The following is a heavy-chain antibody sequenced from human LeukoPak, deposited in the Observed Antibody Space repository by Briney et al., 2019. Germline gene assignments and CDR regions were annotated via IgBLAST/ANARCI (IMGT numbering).Heavy chain of an antibody. D-gene: IGHD6-13*01. CDR1: GFTFYTYG. J-gene: IGHJ4*02. V-gene: IGHV3-64*01. CDR2: IGPDGGTT. Sequence: GGSLRLSCAASGFTFYTYGMHWVRQAPGKGLEYVSGIGPDGGTTYYANSVKGRFTISRDNSKYMLYLQMGSLTADDMAVYNCARGAQLTDYWGQGTLVTVSS. CDR3: ARGAQLTDY.